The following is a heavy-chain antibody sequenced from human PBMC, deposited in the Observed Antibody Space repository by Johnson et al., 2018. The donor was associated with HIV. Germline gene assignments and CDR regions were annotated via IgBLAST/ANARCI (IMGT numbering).Heavy chain of an antibody. Sequence: QVQLVESGGGLIQPGGSLRLSCAASGFTFSSYAMHWVRQAPGKGLEWVAVILYDGSNKYYADSVKGRFTISRDNSKTTLYLQMNILRAEDTAVYYCARGHYYDTGHDAFDIWGQGTMVTVSS. J-gene: IGHJ3*02. CDR1: GFTFSSYA. V-gene: IGHV3-30-3*01. D-gene: IGHD3-22*01. CDR2: ILYDGSNK. CDR3: ARGHYYDTGHDAFDI.